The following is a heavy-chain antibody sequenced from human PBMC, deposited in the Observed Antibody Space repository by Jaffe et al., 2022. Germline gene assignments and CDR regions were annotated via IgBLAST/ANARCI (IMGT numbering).Heavy chain of an antibody. D-gene: IGHD3-16*01. CDR3: AKDWAIMDV. V-gene: IGHV3-30*18. Sequence: QVQLVESGGGVVQPGRSLRLSCAASGFTFSSYGMHWVRQAPGKGLEWVAVISYDGSNKYYADSVKGRFTISRDNSKNTLYLQMNSLRAEDTAVYYCAKDWAIMDVWGKGTTVTVSS. CDR2: ISYDGSNK. CDR1: GFTFSSYG. J-gene: IGHJ6*03.